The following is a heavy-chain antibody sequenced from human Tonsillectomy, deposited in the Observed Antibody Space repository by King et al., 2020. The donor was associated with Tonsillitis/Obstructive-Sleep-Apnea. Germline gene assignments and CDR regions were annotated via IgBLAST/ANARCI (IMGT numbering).Heavy chain of an antibody. V-gene: IGHV4-34*01. CDR2: INHSGST. CDR3: ARGPGDYLGDYYYYYMDV. D-gene: IGHD4-17*01. J-gene: IGHJ6*03. CDR1: GGSLSGYY. Sequence: VQLPQWGAGLLKPSETLSLTCAVYGGSLSGYYWSWIRQSPGKGLEWIGQINHSGSTNYNPSLKSRVTISVDTSKNQFSLKLSSVTAADTAVYYCARGPGDYLGDYYYYYMDVWGKGTTVTVSS.